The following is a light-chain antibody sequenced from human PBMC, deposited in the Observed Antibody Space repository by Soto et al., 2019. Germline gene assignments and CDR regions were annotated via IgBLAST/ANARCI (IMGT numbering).Light chain of an antibody. Sequence: VLTPSPGTLSLSPGERATLFCRASQSVSSSSLAWYQQKPGQAPRLLMYGASSRATGIPDRFSGSGSGTDFTLTIRTLEPEDFAVYYCQQYGSSPRTFGQGTKVDIK. CDR3: QQYGSSPRT. CDR1: QSVSSSS. V-gene: IGKV3-20*01. CDR2: GAS. J-gene: IGKJ1*01.